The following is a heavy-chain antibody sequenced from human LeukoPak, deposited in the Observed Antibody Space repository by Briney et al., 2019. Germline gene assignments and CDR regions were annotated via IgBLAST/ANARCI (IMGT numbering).Heavy chain of an antibody. V-gene: IGHV1-18*01. Sequence: GASVKVSCKASGYTFTSYGISWVRQAPGQGLEWMGWISAYNGNTNYAQKLQGRVTMTTDTSTSTAYMELRSLRSDDTAVYYCARDGYFDWLSESYYYYYDMDVWGQGTTVTVSS. CDR2: ISAYNGNT. J-gene: IGHJ6*02. D-gene: IGHD3-9*01. CDR1: GYTFTSYG. CDR3: ARDGYFDWLSESYYYYYDMDV.